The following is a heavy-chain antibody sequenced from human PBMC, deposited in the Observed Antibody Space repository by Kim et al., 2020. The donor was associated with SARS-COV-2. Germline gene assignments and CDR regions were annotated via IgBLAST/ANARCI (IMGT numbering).Heavy chain of an antibody. CDR3: ASDRCSGGSFYASWFDP. CDR1: GYTFTGYY. V-gene: IGHV1-2*02. J-gene: IGHJ5*02. D-gene: IGHD2-15*01. Sequence: ASVKVSCKASGYTFTGYYMHWVRQAPGQGLEWMGWINPNSGGTNYAQKFQGRVTMTRDTSISTAYMELSRLRSDDTAVYYCASDRCSGGSFYASWFDPWGKGTLVTVSS. CDR2: INPNSGGT.